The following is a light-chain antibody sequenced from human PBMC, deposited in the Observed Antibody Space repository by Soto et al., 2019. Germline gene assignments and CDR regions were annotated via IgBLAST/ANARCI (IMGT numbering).Light chain of an antibody. J-gene: IGKJ3*01. V-gene: IGKV1-27*01. Sequence: IQMTQSPTSLSASVGDRVTITCRPSQTIRNFVAWYQQKPGKAPKLLIYAASTLQSGVPSRFSGSGSGTDFTLTINSLQPEDVATYSCQKYSSVPVFGPGTKVEIK. CDR1: QTIRNF. CDR3: QKYSSVPV. CDR2: AAS.